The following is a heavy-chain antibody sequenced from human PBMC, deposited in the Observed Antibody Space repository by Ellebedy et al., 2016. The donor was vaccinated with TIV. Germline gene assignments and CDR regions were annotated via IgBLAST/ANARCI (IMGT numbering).Heavy chain of an antibody. CDR3: ARAGFAWLGFDY. Sequence: SETLSLTXTVSGGSISSSSYYWGWIRQPPGKGLEWIGSIYYSGSTYYNPSLKSRVTISVDTSKNQFSLKLSSVTAADTAVYYCARAGFAWLGFDYWGRGTLVTVSS. J-gene: IGHJ4*02. CDR2: IYYSGST. D-gene: IGHD3-9*01. CDR1: GGSISSSSYY. V-gene: IGHV4-39*07.